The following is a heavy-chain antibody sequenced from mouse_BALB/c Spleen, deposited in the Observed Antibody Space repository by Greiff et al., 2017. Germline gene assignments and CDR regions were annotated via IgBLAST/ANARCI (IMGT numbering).Heavy chain of an antibody. V-gene: IGHV1-69*02. J-gene: IGHJ3*01. CDR3: TRGDIGTWFAY. Sequence: VQLQQPGAELVRPGASVKLSCKASGYTFTSYWINWVKQRPGQGLEWIGNIYPSDSYTNYNQKFKDKATLTVDKSSSTAYMQLSSPTSEDSAVYYCTRGDIGTWFAYWGQGTLVTVSA. CDR1: GYTFTSYW. D-gene: IGHD2-14*01. CDR2: IYPSDSYT.